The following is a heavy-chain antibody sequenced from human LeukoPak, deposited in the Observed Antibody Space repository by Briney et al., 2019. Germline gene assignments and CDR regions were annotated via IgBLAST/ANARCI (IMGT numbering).Heavy chain of an antibody. D-gene: IGHD3-22*01. J-gene: IGHJ4*02. CDR1: GFTFSDYY. Sequence: GGSLRLSCAASGFTFSDYYMSWIRQAPGKGLEWVSYISSSGSTIYYADSVKGRFTISRDNAKSSLYLQMNSLRAEDTAVYYCASMGYYYDSSGYYRYWGQGTLVTVSS. CDR3: ASMGYYYDSSGYYRY. V-gene: IGHV3-11*01. CDR2: ISSSGSTI.